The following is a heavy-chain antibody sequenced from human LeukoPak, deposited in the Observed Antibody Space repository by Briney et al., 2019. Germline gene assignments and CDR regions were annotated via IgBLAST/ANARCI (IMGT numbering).Heavy chain of an antibody. CDR1: GFTFSSYG. V-gene: IGHV3-30*18. J-gene: IGHJ6*02. CDR3: AKGITMIVVVIPGMDV. CDR2: ISYDGSNK. Sequence: GGSLRLSCAASGFTFSSYGMHWVRQAPGKGLEWVAVISYDGSNKYYADSVKGRFTISRDNSKNTLYLQMNSLRAEDPAVYYCAKGITMIVVVIPGMDVWGQGTTVTVSS. D-gene: IGHD3-22*01.